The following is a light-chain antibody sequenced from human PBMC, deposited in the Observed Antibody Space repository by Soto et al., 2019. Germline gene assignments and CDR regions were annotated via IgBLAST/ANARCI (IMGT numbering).Light chain of an antibody. CDR1: SSAVGAYNF. CDR3: MSFTSSNTYV. Sequence: QSALTQPASVSGSPGQSITTSCTGTSSAVGAYNFVSWYQHHPDKAPKVVIYDVANRPSGVSYRFSASKSGNTASLTISGLQAEDEADYYCMSFTSSNTYVFGTGTKVTVL. J-gene: IGLJ1*01. CDR2: DVA. V-gene: IGLV2-14*03.